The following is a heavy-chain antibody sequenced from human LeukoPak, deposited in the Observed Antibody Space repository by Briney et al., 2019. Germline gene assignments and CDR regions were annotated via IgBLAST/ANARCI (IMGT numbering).Heavy chain of an antibody. CDR3: ARGGGLGV. D-gene: IGHD3-16*01. CDR1: GLTSSSHW. CDR2: INHNGNVN. J-gene: IGHJ6*02. Sequence: GGSLRLSCAASGLTSSSHWMHWARQAPGKGLEWVASINHNGNVNYYVDSVKGRFTISRDNAKNSLYLQMSNLRAEDTAVYFCARGGGLGVWGQGATVTVSS. V-gene: IGHV3-7*03.